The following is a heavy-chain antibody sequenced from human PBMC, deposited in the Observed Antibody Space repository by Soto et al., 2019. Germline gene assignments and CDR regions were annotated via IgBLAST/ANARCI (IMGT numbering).Heavy chain of an antibody. Sequence: QVQLVESGGGVVQPGRSLRLSCAASGFTFSSYGMHWVRQAPAKGLEWVAVIWYDGSNKYYGDSVKGRFTLSRDNSKNTLYLQMNSLRAEDTAVYYCARGVENWYFDLWGRGTLVTVSS. J-gene: IGHJ2*01. CDR2: IWYDGSNK. CDR1: GFTFSSYG. D-gene: IGHD3-3*01. CDR3: ARGVENWYFDL. V-gene: IGHV3-33*01.